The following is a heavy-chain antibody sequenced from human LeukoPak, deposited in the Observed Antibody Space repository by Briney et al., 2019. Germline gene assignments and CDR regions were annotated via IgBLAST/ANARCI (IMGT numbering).Heavy chain of an antibody. J-gene: IGHJ4*02. CDR1: GGSISSGSYY. CDR2: IYTSGST. D-gene: IGHD3-3*01. Sequence: SQTLSLTCTVSGGSISSGSYYWSWIRQPAGKGLEWIGRIYTSGSTNYNPSLKSRVTISVDTSKNQFSLKLSSVTAADTAVYYCARHDFWSSYPFDYWGQGTLVTVSS. V-gene: IGHV4-61*02. CDR3: ARHDFWSSYPFDY.